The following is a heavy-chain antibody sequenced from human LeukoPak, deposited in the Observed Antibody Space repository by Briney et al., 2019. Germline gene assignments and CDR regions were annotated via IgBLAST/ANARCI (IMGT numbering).Heavy chain of an antibody. CDR3: ATGHYFSNGDIVVVPAAFDP. J-gene: IGHJ5*02. CDR1: GFTFSSYG. V-gene: IGHV3-30*03. Sequence: GGSLRLSCAASGFTFSSYGMHWVRQAPGKGLEWVAVISYDGSNKYYADSVKGRFTISRDNSKNTLYLQMNSLRAEDTAVYYCATGHYFSNGDIVVVPAAFDPWGQGTLVTVSS. D-gene: IGHD2-2*01. CDR2: ISYDGSNK.